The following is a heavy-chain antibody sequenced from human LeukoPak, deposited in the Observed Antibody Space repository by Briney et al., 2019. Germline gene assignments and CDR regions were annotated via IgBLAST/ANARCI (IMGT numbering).Heavy chain of an antibody. CDR2: ISGSGGST. J-gene: IGHJ6*02. D-gene: IGHD2-15*01. V-gene: IGHV3-23*01. CDR1: GFTFSSYA. CDR3: ARVDSYCSGEGCYYYYGMDV. Sequence: GGSLRLSCAASGFTFSSYAMSWVRQAPGKGPEWVSAISGSGGSTYYADSVKGRFTISRDNSKNTLYLQMNSLRAEDTAVYYCARVDSYCSGEGCYYYYGMDVWGQGTTVTVSS.